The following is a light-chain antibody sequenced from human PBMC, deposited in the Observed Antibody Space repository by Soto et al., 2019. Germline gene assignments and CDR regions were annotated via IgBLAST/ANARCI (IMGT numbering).Light chain of an antibody. CDR2: GAS. V-gene: IGKV3-15*01. CDR3: QQFHKWPRT. CDR1: QSVSSN. J-gene: IGKJ1*01. Sequence: EIVMTQSPATLSVSPGERATLSCRASQSVSSNLAWYQQKPGQAPRLLISGASSRATGIPARFSGSGSGTEFTLTINSLQSEDFALYYCQQFHKWPRTFGQGTKV.